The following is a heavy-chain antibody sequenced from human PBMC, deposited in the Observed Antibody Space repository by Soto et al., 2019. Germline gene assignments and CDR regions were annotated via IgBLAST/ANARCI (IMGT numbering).Heavy chain of an antibody. D-gene: IGHD5-18*01. Sequence: GASVKVSCKASGGTFSSYAISWVRQAPGQGLVWMGGIIPIFGTANYAQKFQGRVTITADESTSTAYMELSSLRSEDTAVYYCARDEDTAMVRDYYYYGMDVWGQGTTVTVSS. CDR2: IIPIFGTA. J-gene: IGHJ6*02. V-gene: IGHV1-69*13. CDR1: GGTFSSYA. CDR3: ARDEDTAMVRDYYYYGMDV.